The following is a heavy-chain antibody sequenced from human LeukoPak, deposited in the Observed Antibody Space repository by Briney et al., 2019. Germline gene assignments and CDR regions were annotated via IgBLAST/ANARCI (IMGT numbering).Heavy chain of an antibody. Sequence: ASVKVSCKASGNTFTGYYMHWVRQAPGQGLEWMGRINPNSGGTNYAQKFQGRVTMTRDTSISTAYMELSRLRSDDTAVYYCARWRFGGSDYYFDYWGQGTLVTVSS. CDR3: ARWRFGGSDYYFDY. V-gene: IGHV1-2*06. D-gene: IGHD3-10*01. CDR2: INPNSGGT. J-gene: IGHJ4*02. CDR1: GNTFTGYY.